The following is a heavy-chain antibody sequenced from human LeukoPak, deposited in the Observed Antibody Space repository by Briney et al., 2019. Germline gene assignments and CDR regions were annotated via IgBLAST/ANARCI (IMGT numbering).Heavy chain of an antibody. J-gene: IGHJ6*04. V-gene: IGHV4-61*02. CDR2: IYTSGST. CDR1: GGSISSGSYY. D-gene: IGHD6-19*01. CDR3: ARDSSSGWYEAPPALDV. Sequence: SETLSLTCTVSGGSISSGSYYWSWIRQPAGKGLEWIGRIYTSGSTNYNPSLKSRVTISVDTSKNQFSLKLSSVTAADTAVYYCARDSSSGWYEAPPALDVWGKGTTVTVSS.